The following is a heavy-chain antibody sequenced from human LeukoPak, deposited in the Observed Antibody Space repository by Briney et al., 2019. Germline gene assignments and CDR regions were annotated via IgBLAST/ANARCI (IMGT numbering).Heavy chain of an antibody. CDR1: GFTFSSYS. CDR3: AKDRVVRGVIITLPYMDV. Sequence: GGSLRLSCAASGFTFSSYSMNWVRQAPGKGLEWVSHINREPGTIYYADSVKGRFTISRNNAKNTLYLQMNSLRAEDTAVYYCAKDRVVRGVIITLPYMDVWGKGTTVTISS. D-gene: IGHD3-10*01. J-gene: IGHJ6*03. CDR2: INREPGTI. V-gene: IGHV3-48*01.